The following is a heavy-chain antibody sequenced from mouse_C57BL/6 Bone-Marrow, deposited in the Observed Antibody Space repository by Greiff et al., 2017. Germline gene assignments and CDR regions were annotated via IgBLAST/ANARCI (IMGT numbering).Heavy chain of an antibody. Sequence: EVKLQESGGDLVKPGGSLKLSCAASGFTFSSYGMSWVRQTPDKRLEWVATISSGGSYTYYPDSVKGRFTISRDKAKNTLYLQMSSLKSEDTAMYYCARHGRIYYGYDEGDYWGQGTTLTVSS. J-gene: IGHJ2*01. CDR2: ISSGGSYT. CDR3: ARHGRIYYGYDEGDY. CDR1: GFTFSSYG. D-gene: IGHD2-2*01. V-gene: IGHV5-6*01.